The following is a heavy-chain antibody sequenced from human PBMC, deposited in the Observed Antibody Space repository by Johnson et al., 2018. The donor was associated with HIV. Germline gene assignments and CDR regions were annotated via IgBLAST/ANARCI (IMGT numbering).Heavy chain of an antibody. V-gene: IGHV3-20*04. CDR1: GFTFDDYG. D-gene: IGHD2-2*01. J-gene: IGHJ3*02. CDR2: SNWNGGST. CDR3: ARGAPEDIVVVPAAFDI. Sequence: VQLVESGGGVVRPGGSLRLSCAASGFTFDDYGMSWVRQAPGKGLEWVSGSNWNGGSTGYGDSVKGRFTISRDNAKNSLYLQMNSLRVEDTALYYCARGAPEDIVVVPAAFDIWGQGTMVTVSS.